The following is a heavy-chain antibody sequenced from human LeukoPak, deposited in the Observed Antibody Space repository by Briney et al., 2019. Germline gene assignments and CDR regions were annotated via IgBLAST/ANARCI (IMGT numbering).Heavy chain of an antibody. V-gene: IGHV4-34*01. D-gene: IGHD1-26*01. CDR1: GGSFSGYY. CDR3: ARGQGGSYYYYYYYMDV. J-gene: IGHJ6*03. Sequence: PSETLSLTCAVYGGSFSGYYWSWIRQPPGKGLEWIGEINHSGSTNYNPSLKSRVTIPVDTSKNQSSLKLSSVTAADTAVYYCARGQGGSYYYYYYYMDVWGKGTTVTVSS. CDR2: INHSGST.